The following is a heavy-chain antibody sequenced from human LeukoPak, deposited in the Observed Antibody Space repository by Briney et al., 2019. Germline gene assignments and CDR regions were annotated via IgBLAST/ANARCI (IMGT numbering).Heavy chain of an antibody. CDR3: AKDHGSSDWYYFDY. CDR2: ISSSGSTI. CDR1: GFTFSSYE. J-gene: IGHJ4*02. Sequence: GGPLRLSCAASGFTFSSYEMNWVRQAPGKGLEWVSYISSSGSTIYYADSVKGRFTISRDNAKNSLYLQMNSLRADDTAVYYCAKDHGSSDWYYFDYWGQGTLVTVSS. D-gene: IGHD6-13*01. V-gene: IGHV3-48*03.